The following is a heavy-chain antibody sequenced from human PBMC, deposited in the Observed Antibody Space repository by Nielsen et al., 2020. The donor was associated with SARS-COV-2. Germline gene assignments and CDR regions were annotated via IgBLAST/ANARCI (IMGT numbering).Heavy chain of an antibody. J-gene: IGHJ4*02. Sequence: SETLSLTCAVNGGSFSAYYWSWIRQPPGKGLEWIGEINHSGSTNNNPSLRSRVTASLDTSKNQFSLKLSSVTAADTAVYYCAGGFYDSRGYNLVYWGQGTLVTVSS. CDR1: GGSFSAYY. V-gene: IGHV4-34*01. D-gene: IGHD3-22*01. CDR2: INHSGST. CDR3: AGGFYDSRGYNLVY.